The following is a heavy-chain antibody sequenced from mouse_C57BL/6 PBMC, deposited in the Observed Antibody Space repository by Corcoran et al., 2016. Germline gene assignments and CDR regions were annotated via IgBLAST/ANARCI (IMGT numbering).Heavy chain of an antibody. CDR1: GCTFTDSY. J-gene: IGHJ4*01. D-gene: IGHD2-1*01. V-gene: IGHV1-26*01. Sequence: EVQLQQSGPELVMPGASVKISCKASGCTFTDSYMNWVKQSHGKSLEWIGDINPNNGGTSYNQKFKGKATLTVDKSSSTAYMELRSLTSEDSAVYYCARGDYGNYYAMDYWGQGTSVTVSS. CDR3: ARGDYGNYYAMDY. CDR2: INPNNGGT.